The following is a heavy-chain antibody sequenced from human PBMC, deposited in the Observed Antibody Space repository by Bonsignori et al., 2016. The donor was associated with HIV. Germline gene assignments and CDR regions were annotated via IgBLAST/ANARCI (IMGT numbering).Heavy chain of an antibody. D-gene: IGHD2-15*01. Sequence: VRQAPGKGLEWVAVISYDGNNKYYADSVKGRFTISRDNSKNTLYLQMNSLRTEDTAVYYCARVHGSSGRLDYWGQGTLVTVSS. CDR2: ISYDGNNK. V-gene: IGHV3-30-3*01. J-gene: IGHJ4*02. CDR3: ARVHGSSGRLDY.